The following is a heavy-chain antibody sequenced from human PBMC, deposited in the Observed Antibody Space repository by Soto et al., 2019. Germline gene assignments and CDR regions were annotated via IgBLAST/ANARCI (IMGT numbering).Heavy chain of an antibody. CDR2: ISYDGSNK. Sequence: QVQLVESGGGVVQPGRSLRLSCAASGFTFSSYGMHWVRQAPGKGLEWVAVISYDGSNKYYADSVKGRFTISRDNSKNTLYLQMNSMRAEDTAVYYCAKGLVRGEGDYWGQGTLVTVSS. CDR3: AKGLVRGEGDY. D-gene: IGHD3-10*01. V-gene: IGHV3-30*18. CDR1: GFTFSSYG. J-gene: IGHJ4*02.